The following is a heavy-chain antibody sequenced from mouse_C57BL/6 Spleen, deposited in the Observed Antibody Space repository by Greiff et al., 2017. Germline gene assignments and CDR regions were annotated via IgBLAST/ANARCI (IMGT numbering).Heavy chain of an antibody. CDR3: ARGGSSYYFDY. D-gene: IGHD1-1*01. V-gene: IGHV1-82*01. CDR2: IYPGDGAT. J-gene: IGHJ2*01. CDR1: GYAFSSSW. Sequence: QVQLQQSGPELVKPGASVKISCKASGYAFSSSWMNWVKQRPGKGLEWIGRIYPGDGATNYNGKFKGKARLTADKSSSTAYMQLSSLTSEDSAVYVCARGGSSYYFDYWGQGTTLTVSS.